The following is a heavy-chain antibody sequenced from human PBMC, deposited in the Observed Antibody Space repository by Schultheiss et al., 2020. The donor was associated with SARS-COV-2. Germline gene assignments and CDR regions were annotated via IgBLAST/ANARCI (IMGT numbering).Heavy chain of an antibody. D-gene: IGHD6-19*01. Sequence: SETLSLTCAVYGGSFSGYYWSWIRQPPGKGLEWIGTIYYRGSIYYNPSLKSRVTISVDTSKNQFSLKLSSVTAADTAVYYCARRDSSGSRPDFDYWGQGTLVTVSS. CDR1: GGSFSGYY. V-gene: IGHV4-34*01. CDR3: ARRDSSGSRPDFDY. J-gene: IGHJ4*02. CDR2: IYYRGSI.